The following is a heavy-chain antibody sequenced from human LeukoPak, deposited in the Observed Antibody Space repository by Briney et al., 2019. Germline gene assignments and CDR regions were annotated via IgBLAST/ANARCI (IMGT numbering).Heavy chain of an antibody. CDR1: GFSLSSYS. Sequence: PGGSLRLSCAASGFSLSSYSMNWVRQAPGKGLEWVPSITISSNFIYYADSVKGRFTISRDNAKSSLFLQMNSLRAEDTAVYFCARDGHGDGFLTGYSYFGMDVWGQGTTVTVSS. CDR3: ARDGHGDGFLTGYSYFGMDV. V-gene: IGHV3-21*01. J-gene: IGHJ6*02. CDR2: ITISSNFI. D-gene: IGHD3-9*01.